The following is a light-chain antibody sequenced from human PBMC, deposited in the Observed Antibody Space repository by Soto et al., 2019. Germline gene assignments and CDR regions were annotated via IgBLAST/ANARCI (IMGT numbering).Light chain of an antibody. J-gene: IGKJ1*01. CDR3: QQYSTYPWT. Sequence: DIQMTQSPSTLSASVGDRVTITCRASQTISTSLAWYQQRPGKAPNLLIYKASSLESGVPSRFSGSRSGTEFTLTISSLQPDDFATSFCQQYSTYPWTFGQGTKVEVK. V-gene: IGKV1-5*03. CDR1: QTISTS. CDR2: KAS.